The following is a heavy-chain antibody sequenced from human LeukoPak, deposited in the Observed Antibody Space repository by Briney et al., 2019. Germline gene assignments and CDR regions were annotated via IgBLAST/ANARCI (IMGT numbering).Heavy chain of an antibody. CDR2: IYYSGST. CDR3: ARGHINCSGGSCYRHNWFDP. V-gene: IGHV4-61*01. J-gene: IGHJ5*02. CDR1: GGSVSSGSYY. D-gene: IGHD2-15*01. Sequence: SETLSLTCTVSGGSVSSGSYYWSWIRQPPGTGLEWIGYIYYSGSTNYNPSLKSRVTISVDTSKNQFSLKLSSVTAADTAVYYCARGHINCSGGSCYRHNWFDPWGQGTLVTVSS.